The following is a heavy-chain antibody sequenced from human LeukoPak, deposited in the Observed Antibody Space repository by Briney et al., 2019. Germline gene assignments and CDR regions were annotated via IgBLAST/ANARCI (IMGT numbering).Heavy chain of an antibody. Sequence: GGSLRLSCGASGLTFSTYSMNWVRQPPGKGLEWVSYISSDSGTIYYADSVKGRFTISRDNAKNSLYLQMNSLRAEDTAVYYCAKAAQPGFDPWGQGTLVTVSS. D-gene: IGHD1-14*01. CDR2: ISSDSGTI. V-gene: IGHV3-48*01. CDR3: AKAAQPGFDP. J-gene: IGHJ5*02. CDR1: GLTFSTYS.